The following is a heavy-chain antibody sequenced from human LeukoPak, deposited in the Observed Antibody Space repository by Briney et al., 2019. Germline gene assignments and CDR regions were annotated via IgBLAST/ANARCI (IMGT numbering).Heavy chain of an antibody. V-gene: IGHV1-8*01. CDR3: ASRGGLGGDYDY. CDR2: MNPNSGNT. Sequence: ASVKVSCKASEYTFTSYDINWVRQATGQGLEWMGWMNPNSGNTGYAQKFQGRVTMTRNTSISTAYMELSSLRSEDTAVYYCASRGGLGGDYDYWGQGTLVTVSS. CDR1: EYTFTSYD. J-gene: IGHJ4*02. D-gene: IGHD4-17*01.